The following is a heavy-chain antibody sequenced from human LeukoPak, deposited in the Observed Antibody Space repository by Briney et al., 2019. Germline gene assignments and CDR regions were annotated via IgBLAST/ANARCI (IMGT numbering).Heavy chain of an antibody. Sequence: RGESLKISCKCSGYSFTSYWIGWVRQMPGKGLEWMGIIYPGDSDTRYSPSFQGQVTISADKSISTAYLQWSSLKASDTAMYYCARSLGDYYYGMDVWGKGTTVTVSS. CDR1: GYSFTSYW. V-gene: IGHV5-51*01. CDR3: ARSLGDYYYGMDV. D-gene: IGHD3-16*01. J-gene: IGHJ6*04. CDR2: IYPGDSDT.